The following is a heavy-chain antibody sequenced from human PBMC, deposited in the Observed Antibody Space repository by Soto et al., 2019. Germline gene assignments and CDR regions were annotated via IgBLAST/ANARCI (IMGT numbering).Heavy chain of an antibody. CDR2: IYHSGST. D-gene: IGHD3-10*01. CDR1: GGSISSYDYY. J-gene: IGHJ4*02. CDR3: ARHNYGSGSTYFDY. Sequence: SETLSLTCTVSGGSISSYDYYWSWVRQPPGKGLEWIGEIYHSGSTNYNPSLKSRVTISVDTSKNQFSLKLSSVTAADTAVYYCARHNYGSGSTYFDYWGQGTLVTVSS. V-gene: IGHV4-39*07.